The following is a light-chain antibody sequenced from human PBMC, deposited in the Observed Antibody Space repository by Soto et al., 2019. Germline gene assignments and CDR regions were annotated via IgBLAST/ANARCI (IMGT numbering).Light chain of an antibody. CDR3: QQYGGSPYT. CDR2: DAS. J-gene: IGKJ2*01. CDR1: QSVSSSY. V-gene: IGKV3-20*01. Sequence: EIVLTQSPCTLSLSPGERATLSCRASQSVSSSYLAWYQQKPGQAPRLLIYDASSRATAIPDRFTGSGSGTDFTLTISRLEPEDFAVYYCQQYGGSPYTFGQGTKLEIK.